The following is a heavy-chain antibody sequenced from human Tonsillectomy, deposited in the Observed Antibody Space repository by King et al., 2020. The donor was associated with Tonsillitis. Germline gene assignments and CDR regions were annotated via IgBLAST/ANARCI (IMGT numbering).Heavy chain of an antibody. V-gene: IGHV1-8*01. J-gene: IGHJ4*02. CDR3: ARGYCTNGVCYTGVYFDY. D-gene: IGHD2-8*01. CDR1: GYTFTSYD. Sequence: QLVQSGAEVKKPGASVKVSCKASGYTFTSYDINWVRQATGQGLEWMGWMNPNSGNTGYAQKFQGRVTMTRNTSISTAYMELSSLRSEDTAVYYCARGYCTNGVCYTGVYFDYWGQGTLVTVSS. CDR2: MNPNSGNT.